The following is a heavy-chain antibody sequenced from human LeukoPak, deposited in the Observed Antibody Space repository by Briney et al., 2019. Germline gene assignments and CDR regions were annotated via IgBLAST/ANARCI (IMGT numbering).Heavy chain of an antibody. V-gene: IGHV3-53*05. CDR1: GFTVSRNY. CDR3: AKDDISSGWSFDY. D-gene: IGHD6-19*01. Sequence: PGGSLRLSSAASGFTVSRNYMSWVRQAPGKGLEWVSVIYSVGRAYNADSVKGRFTISRDNAKTSLYLQMNRLRAEDTDLYYCAKDDISSGWSFDYWGQGTLVTVSS. CDR2: IYSVGRA. J-gene: IGHJ4*02.